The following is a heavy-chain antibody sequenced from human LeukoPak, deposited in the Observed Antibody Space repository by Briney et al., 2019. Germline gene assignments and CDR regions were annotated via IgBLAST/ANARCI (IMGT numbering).Heavy chain of an antibody. CDR2: ISSSSSTI. D-gene: IGHD2-15*01. V-gene: IGHV3-48*02. CDR1: GLTASSYS. CDR3: ARARASGRSGFDY. J-gene: IGHJ4*02. Sequence: GGSLRLSCAASGLTASSYSMNWVRQAPGKGLEWVSYISSSSSTIYYADSVKGRLTISRDNAKNSLYLQMNSLRDEDTAVYYCARARASGRSGFDYWGQGTLVTVSS.